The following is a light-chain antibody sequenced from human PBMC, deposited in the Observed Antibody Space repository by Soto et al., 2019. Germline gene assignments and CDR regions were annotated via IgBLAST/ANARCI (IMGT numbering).Light chain of an antibody. J-gene: IGKJ1*01. CDR1: HSVSSNY. Sequence: EIVLTQSPGTLSLSPGERATLSCRSSHSVSSNYLAWCQQKPGQAPRLLIYDVSSRATGIPDRFSGSGSGKDFTLTISRLEPVDFAVYYCQQYGISPTFGQGTKVEIK. V-gene: IGKV3-20*01. CDR3: QQYGISPT. CDR2: DVS.